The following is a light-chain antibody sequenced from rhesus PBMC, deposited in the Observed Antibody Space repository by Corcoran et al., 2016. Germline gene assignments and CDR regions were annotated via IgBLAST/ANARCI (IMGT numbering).Light chain of an antibody. J-gene: IGKJ2*01. V-gene: IGKV1-44*01. CDR2: EES. Sequence: DIQMTQSPSALSAFVGDRVTISCRASQNIYSNLAWYQQKPGKAPKLLIYEESSLETGIPARFSGIGDGTDFTLTISSLQPEDSASYYCQHYYDNPYSFGQGTKVDIK. CDR1: QNIYSN. CDR3: QHYYDNPYS.